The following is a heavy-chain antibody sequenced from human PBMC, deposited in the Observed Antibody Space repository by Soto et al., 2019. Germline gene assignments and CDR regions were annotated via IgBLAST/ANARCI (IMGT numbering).Heavy chain of an antibody. Sequence: EVQLVESGGGLVQPGGSLRLSCAASGFIFSTYAMNWVRQAPGKGLECVSAISNTGGSTFYAESVRGRFTISRDNSINTLYLQMTSLRTEDTAVYYCAHPRGYGVFDAVDIWGQGTMVTVSS. D-gene: IGHD4-17*01. CDR1: GFIFSTYA. CDR3: AHPRGYGVFDAVDI. CDR2: ISNTGGST. J-gene: IGHJ3*02. V-gene: IGHV3-23*04.